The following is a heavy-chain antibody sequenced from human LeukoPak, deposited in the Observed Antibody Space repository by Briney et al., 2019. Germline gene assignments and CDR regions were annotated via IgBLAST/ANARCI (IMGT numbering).Heavy chain of an antibody. D-gene: IGHD3-9*01. CDR2: MNPNSGNT. Sequence: ASVKVSCKASGYTFTSYDINWVRQATGQGLEWMGWMNPNSGNTGYAQKFQGRVTITRNTSISTAYMELSSLRSEDTAVYYCARAGYYDILTGYSKYYYYYYMDVWGKGTTVTVSS. J-gene: IGHJ6*03. V-gene: IGHV1-8*03. CDR3: ARAGYYDILTGYSKYYYYYYMDV. CDR1: GYTFTSYD.